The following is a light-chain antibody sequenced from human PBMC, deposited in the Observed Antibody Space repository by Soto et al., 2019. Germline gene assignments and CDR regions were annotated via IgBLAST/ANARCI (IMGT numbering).Light chain of an antibody. CDR2: DDN. Sequence: QSVLTQPPSVSAAPGQMVTISCSGSSSNIGNNYVSWYQHLPGTAPKLLIYDDNKRPSGIPDRFSGSKSGTAATLGITGLQTGDEADYYCGTWDNSLSAVVFGGGTKLTVL. CDR1: SSNIGNNY. CDR3: GTWDNSLSAVV. V-gene: IGLV1-51*01. J-gene: IGLJ2*01.